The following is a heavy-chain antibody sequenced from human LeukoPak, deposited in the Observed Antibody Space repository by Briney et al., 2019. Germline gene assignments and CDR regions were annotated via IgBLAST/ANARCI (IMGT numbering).Heavy chain of an antibody. CDR2: MNPNSGNA. V-gene: IGHV1-8*01. CDR1: GYTFTGYH. CDR3: ARGLGRRYYDILTGYLYPFRYYFDY. J-gene: IGHJ4*02. D-gene: IGHD3-9*01. Sequence: ASVKVSCKASGYTFTGYHINWVRQATGQGLEWMGWMNPNSGNAGYAQKFQGRVTMTRNTSISTAHMELSSLRSEDTAVYYCARGLGRRYYDILTGYLYPFRYYFDYWGQGTLVTVSS.